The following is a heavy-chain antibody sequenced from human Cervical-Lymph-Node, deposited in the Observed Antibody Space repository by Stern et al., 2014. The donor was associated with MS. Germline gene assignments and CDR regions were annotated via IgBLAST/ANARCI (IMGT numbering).Heavy chain of an antibody. CDR1: GGSISSSHW. Sequence: QVQLQESGPGLVKPSGTLSLTCAVSGGSISSSHWWSWVRQPPGKGLGWIGEIYHGGSTNSNSSFKIRLSISIDRSKNQFSLRLSSVTAADTAVYYCATIGSGPFDYWGQGTLVTVSS. CDR3: ATIGSGPFDY. J-gene: IGHJ4*02. D-gene: IGHD3-10*01. V-gene: IGHV4-4*02. CDR2: IYHGGST.